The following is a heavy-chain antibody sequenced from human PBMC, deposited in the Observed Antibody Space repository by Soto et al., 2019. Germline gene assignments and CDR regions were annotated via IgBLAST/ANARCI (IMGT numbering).Heavy chain of an antibody. V-gene: IGHV4-39*01. J-gene: IGHJ4*02. CDR1: GGSVTNSSYY. Sequence: PSETLCLTCTVSGGSVTNSSYYWGWIRQSPGKGLEWIGSVYYSGRSYSKSSVKSRVTISVYTSKNRFSLSLNSVTDSDPDVYFCVSQRTTVPTHAYFDYWGPGALVPVSS. CDR3: VSQRTTVPTHAYFDY. CDR2: VYYSGRS. D-gene: IGHD4-17*01.